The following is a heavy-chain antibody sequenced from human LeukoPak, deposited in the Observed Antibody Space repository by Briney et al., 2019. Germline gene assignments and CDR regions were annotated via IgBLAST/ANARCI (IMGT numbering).Heavy chain of an antibody. D-gene: IGHD3-10*01. J-gene: IGHJ5*02. CDR3: ARDTGT. V-gene: IGHV3-74*01. Sequence: GGSLRLSCAASGFTFRSYWMYWVRQAPGKGLVGVSRIDSGGSSTIYADSVKGRFTISRDNAKNMLYLQMNSLRVEDTAAYYCARDTGTWGQGALVTVSS. CDR2: IDSGGSST. CDR1: GFTFRSYW.